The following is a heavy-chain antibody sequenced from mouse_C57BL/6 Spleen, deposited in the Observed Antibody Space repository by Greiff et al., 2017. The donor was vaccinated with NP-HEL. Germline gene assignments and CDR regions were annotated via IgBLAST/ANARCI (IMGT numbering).Heavy chain of an antibody. CDR2: LYPGGGDT. V-gene: IGHV1-63*01. D-gene: IGHD2-5*01. J-gene: IGHJ1*03. Sequence: VQLQQSGAELVRPGTSVKMSCKASGYTFTNYWIGWAKQRPGHGLEWIGDLYPGGGDTNYNEKFKGKATLTADKSSSTAYMQFSSLTSEDSASYYCAREGGYSNSYWYFDVWGTGTTVTVSS. CDR1: GYTFTNYW. CDR3: AREGGYSNSYWYFDV.